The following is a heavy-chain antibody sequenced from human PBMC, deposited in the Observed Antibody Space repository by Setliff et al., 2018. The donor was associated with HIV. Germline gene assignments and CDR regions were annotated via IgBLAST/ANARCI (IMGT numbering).Heavy chain of an antibody. Sequence: SETLSLTCTVSGDSITSRPYWTWVRQPAGKGLQWIGRIYTSGSTNYNPSLKSRVTISVDTSKNQFSLKLNSVSAADTAIYYCARQDDGDHGAPNWLDPWGQGTLVTVSS. J-gene: IGHJ5*02. D-gene: IGHD4-17*01. CDR1: GDSITSRPY. CDR3: ARQDDGDHGAPNWLDP. V-gene: IGHV4-4*07. CDR2: IYTSGST.